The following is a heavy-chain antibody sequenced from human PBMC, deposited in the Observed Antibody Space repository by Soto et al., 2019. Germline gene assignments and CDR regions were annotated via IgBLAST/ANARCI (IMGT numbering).Heavy chain of an antibody. CDR3: ARGGAAGREDAIDI. Sequence: EVQLEESGGGSVQLGESLRVSCVASGFTFRNQWMHWVRQVPGKGLVWVCRINGDGTRASYADFGKGRFPISRDNAQNLRFLQLNSLRVDDTGVYHCARGGAAGREDAIDIWGTGTTVAVSS. V-gene: IGHV3-74*01. CDR1: GFTFRNQW. J-gene: IGHJ6*04. CDR2: INGDGTRA. D-gene: IGHD3-10*01.